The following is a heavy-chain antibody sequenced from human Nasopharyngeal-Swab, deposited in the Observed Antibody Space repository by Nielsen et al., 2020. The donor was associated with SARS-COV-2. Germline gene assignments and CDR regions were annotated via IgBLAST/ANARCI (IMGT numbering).Heavy chain of an antibody. D-gene: IGHD3-10*01. V-gene: IGHV4-39*01. J-gene: IGHJ4*02. Sequence: SETLSLTCTVSGGSISSSSYYWGWIRQPPGKGLEWIGSIYYSGSTYYNPSLKSRVTISVDTSKNQFSLKVTSVTAADTAVYYCARLLLWFGGVDYWDQGTLVTVSS. CDR3: ARLLLWFGGVDY. CDR2: IYYSGST. CDR1: GGSISSSSYY.